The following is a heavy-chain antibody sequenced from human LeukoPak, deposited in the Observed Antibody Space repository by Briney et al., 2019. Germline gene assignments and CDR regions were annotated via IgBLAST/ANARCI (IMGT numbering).Heavy chain of an antibody. CDR2: ISWNSGSI. J-gene: IGHJ6*02. CDR1: GFTFDDYA. V-gene: IGHV3-9*01. D-gene: IGHD6-13*01. CDR3: AKAIAAAFYYGMDV. Sequence: PGRSLRLSCAASGFTFDDYAMHWVRQAPGKGLEWVSGISWNSGSIGYADSVKGRFTISRDNAKNSLYLQMNSLRAEDTALYYCAKAIAAAFYYGMDVWGQGTTVTVSS.